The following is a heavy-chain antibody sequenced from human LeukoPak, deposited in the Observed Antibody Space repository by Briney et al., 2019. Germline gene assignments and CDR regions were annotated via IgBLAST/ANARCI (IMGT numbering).Heavy chain of an antibody. Sequence: GGSLRLSCATSGFMFSASSMNWVRQAPGKGLEWVSSITSSGDNINYADSVKGRFTISRDNAKNSLYLQMNSLRAEDTAVYYCARSSSIWWFFYQWGQGTLVTVSS. V-gene: IGHV3-21*01. CDR3: ARSSSIWWFFYQ. J-gene: IGHJ4*02. D-gene: IGHD6-13*01. CDR2: ITSSGDNI. CDR1: GFMFSASS.